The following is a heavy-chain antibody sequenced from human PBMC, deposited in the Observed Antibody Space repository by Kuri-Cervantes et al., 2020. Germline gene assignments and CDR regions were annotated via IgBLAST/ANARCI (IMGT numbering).Heavy chain of an antibody. J-gene: IGHJ3*02. Sequence: GGSLRLSCAASGFTFSSYGMHWVRQAPGKGLEWVVVIWYDGSNKYYADSVKGRFTISRDNSKNTLYLQMNSLRAEDTAVYYCARDGSGSYYHDAFDIWGQGTMVTVSS. CDR3: ARDGSGSYYHDAFDI. CDR2: IWYDGSNK. CDR1: GFTFSSYG. D-gene: IGHD3-10*01. V-gene: IGHV3-33*01.